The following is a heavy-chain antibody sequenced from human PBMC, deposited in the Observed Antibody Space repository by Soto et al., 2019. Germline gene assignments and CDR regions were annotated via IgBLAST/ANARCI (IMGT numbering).Heavy chain of an antibody. V-gene: IGHV1-69*13. CDR1: GVAFSSYA. Sequence: SVKCSCKAPGVAFSSYAMSWVRQAPGQGLEWMGGIIPISGTANYAQKFQGRVTSTADESTSTDYMELSSLRSEDTDVYYCARDRSILAGYYNWFDPWGQGTLVTVSS. J-gene: IGHJ5*02. CDR3: ARDRSILAGYYNWFDP. D-gene: IGHD3-9*01. CDR2: IIPISGTA.